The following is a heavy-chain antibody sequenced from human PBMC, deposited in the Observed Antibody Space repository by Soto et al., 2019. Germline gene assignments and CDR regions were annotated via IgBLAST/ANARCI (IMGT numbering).Heavy chain of an antibody. CDR2: ISYSGNT. CDR1: GGSIISGY. D-gene: IGHD2-15*01. CDR3: AGLRGYAGSPIDY. J-gene: IGHJ4*02. Sequence: SETLSLTCTVSGGSIISGYWSWIRQPPGKGLEWIGYISYSGNTNYNPSLKSRVTMSVDTPKNQFSLRLSSVTTADTAVYYCAGLRGYAGSPIDYWGQGTLVTV. V-gene: IGHV4-59*01.